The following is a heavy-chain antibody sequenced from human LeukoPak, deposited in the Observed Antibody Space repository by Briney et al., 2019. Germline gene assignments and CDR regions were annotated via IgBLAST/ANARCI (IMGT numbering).Heavy chain of an antibody. D-gene: IGHD5-18*01. CDR1: GGSISSGGYY. V-gene: IGHV4-31*03. Sequence: SETLSLTCTVSGGSISSGGYYWSWIRQHPGKGLEWLGYIYYSGSTYYNPSLKSRVTISVDTSKTQFSLKLSSVTAADPAVYYCARDPRGYSYGSPFDLWGRGTLVTVSS. CDR2: IYYSGST. J-gene: IGHJ2*01. CDR3: ARDPRGYSYGSPFDL.